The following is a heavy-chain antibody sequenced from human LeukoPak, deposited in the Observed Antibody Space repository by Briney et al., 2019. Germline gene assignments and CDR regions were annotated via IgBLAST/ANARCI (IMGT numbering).Heavy chain of an antibody. CDR2: IRYDGSNK. CDR3: VRVKVGSWDWFDP. CDR1: GFTFSSYG. J-gene: IGHJ5*02. D-gene: IGHD1-26*01. Sequence: GGSLRLSCAASGFTFSSYGMHWVRQAPGKGLEWVAFIRYDGSNKYYADSVKGRFTISRDNAKNTLYLLMNSLRAEDTAVYYCVRVKVGSWDWFDPWGQGTLVTVSS. V-gene: IGHV3-30*02.